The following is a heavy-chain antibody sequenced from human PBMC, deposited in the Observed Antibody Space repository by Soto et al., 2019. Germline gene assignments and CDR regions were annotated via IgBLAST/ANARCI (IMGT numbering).Heavy chain of an antibody. CDR2: TWYYESNK. J-gene: IGHJ6*03. D-gene: IGHD3-16*01. V-gene: IGHV3-33*01. CDR3: ARGAGNYYYYMDV. CDR1: GFSFSSFG. Sequence: QVRLVESGGGVVQPGRSLRLSCAASGFSFSSFGMHWVRQAPRKGLEWVAVTWYYESNKYYADSVKGRFTISRDNSKNTLYLQMDSLRVEDTAVYYCARGAGNYYYYMDVWGKGTTVTVSS.